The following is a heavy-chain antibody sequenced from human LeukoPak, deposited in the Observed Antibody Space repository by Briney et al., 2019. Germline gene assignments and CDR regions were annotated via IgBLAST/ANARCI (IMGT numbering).Heavy chain of an antibody. CDR1: GGSFSGYY. V-gene: IGHV4-34*01. J-gene: IGHJ1*01. CDR2: INHSGST. CDR3: ARISYSRIRGLQH. Sequence: SETLSLTCAVSGGSFSGYYWSWIRQPPGKGLEWIGEINHSGSTNYNPFLKSRVTISVDTSKNQSSLKLSSVTAADTAVYYCARISYSRIRGLQHWGQGTLVTVSS. D-gene: IGHD6-13*01.